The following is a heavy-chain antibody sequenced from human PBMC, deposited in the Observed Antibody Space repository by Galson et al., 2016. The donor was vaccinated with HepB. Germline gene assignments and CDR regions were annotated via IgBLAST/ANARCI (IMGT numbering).Heavy chain of an antibody. CDR1: GFTFSSYG. Sequence: SLRLSCAASGFTFSSYGMHWVRQAPGKGLEWVAVIWYDGSNKYYADSVKGRFTISRDNSKKTLYLQMNRLRAEDTAVYYCARAGSSWYFDYWGQGTLVTVSS. CDR3: ARAGSSWYFDY. J-gene: IGHJ4*02. CDR2: IWYDGSNK. D-gene: IGHD6-13*01. V-gene: IGHV3-33*01.